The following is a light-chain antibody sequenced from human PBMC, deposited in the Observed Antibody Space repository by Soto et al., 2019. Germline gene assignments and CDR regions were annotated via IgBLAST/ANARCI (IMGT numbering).Light chain of an antibody. CDR3: QQYDNSPIT. CDR2: DAS. Sequence: EIVLTQSPDTLSLSPGERATLSCRASQSVSGYLGWYQQKPGQAPRLLIYDASNRAYGVPARFRGSGSGTNFTLTIASLEPEDFAVYYCQQYDNSPITFGQGTRLEIK. CDR1: QSVSGY. V-gene: IGKV3-11*01. J-gene: IGKJ5*01.